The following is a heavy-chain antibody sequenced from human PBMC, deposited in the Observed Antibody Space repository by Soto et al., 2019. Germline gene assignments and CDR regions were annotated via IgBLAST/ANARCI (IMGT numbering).Heavy chain of an antibody. CDR3: ARNILGGTTDY. Sequence: ASVKVSCKASGYTFTGYYMHWVRQAPGQGLEWMGWINAGNGNTKYSQKFQGRVTITRDTSASTAYMELSSLRSEDTAVYYCARNILGGTTDYWGPGTLVTVSS. J-gene: IGHJ4*02. CDR1: GYTFTGYY. V-gene: IGHV1-3*01. CDR2: INAGNGNT. D-gene: IGHD1-7*01.